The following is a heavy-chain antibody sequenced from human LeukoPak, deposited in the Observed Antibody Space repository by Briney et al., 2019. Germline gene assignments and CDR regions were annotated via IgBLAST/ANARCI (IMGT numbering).Heavy chain of an antibody. CDR2: ISYDGSNK. Sequence: GGSLRLSCAASGFTFSSYAMHWVRQAPGKGLEWVAVISYDGSNKYYADSVKGRFTISRDNSKNTLYLQMNSLRVEDTAVYNCARVPLNYYYYMDVWGKGTTVTVSS. J-gene: IGHJ6*03. CDR3: ARVPLNYYYYMDV. V-gene: IGHV3-30*04. CDR1: GFTFSSYA.